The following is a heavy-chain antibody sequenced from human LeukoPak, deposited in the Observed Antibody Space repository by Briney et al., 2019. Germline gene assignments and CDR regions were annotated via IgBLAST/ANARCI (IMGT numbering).Heavy chain of an antibody. Sequence: GGSLRLSCAASGFTVSTRYISWVRQAPGKGPEWVSFIYTDGSTFYADSVKGRFTISRDNPKNTVYLQMNSLRAEDTAVYYCAAYYYGSFPPTNFDYWGQGTLVTVSS. J-gene: IGHJ4*02. D-gene: IGHD3-10*01. V-gene: IGHV3-66*01. CDR3: AAYYYGSFPPTNFDY. CDR1: GFTVSTRY. CDR2: IYTDGST.